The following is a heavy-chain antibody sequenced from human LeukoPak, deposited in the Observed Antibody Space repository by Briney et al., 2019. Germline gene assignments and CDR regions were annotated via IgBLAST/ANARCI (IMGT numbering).Heavy chain of an antibody. V-gene: IGHV5-51*01. Sequence: GESLKISCKSSGYSFTSYWIGWVRQMPGKGLEWMGIIYPGDSDTRYSPSFQGQVTISADKSISTAYLQWSSLKASDTAMYYCARQNHSIDYDSSGYPPFDAFDIWGQGTMVTVSS. CDR1: GYSFTSYW. CDR2: IYPGDSDT. CDR3: ARQNHSIDYDSSGYPPFDAFDI. J-gene: IGHJ3*02. D-gene: IGHD3-22*01.